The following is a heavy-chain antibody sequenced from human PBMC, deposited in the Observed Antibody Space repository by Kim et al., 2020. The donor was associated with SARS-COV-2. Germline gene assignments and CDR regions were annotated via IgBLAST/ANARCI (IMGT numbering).Heavy chain of an antibody. D-gene: IGHD4-17*01. CDR2: IWYDGSNK. V-gene: IGHV3-33*01. CDR3: ARDFKGHRLRGWGYFDY. CDR1: GFTFSSYG. J-gene: IGHJ4*02. Sequence: GGSLRLSCAASGFTFSSYGMHWVRQAPGKGLEWVAVIWYDGSNKYYADSVKGRFTISRDNSKNTLYLQMNSLRAEDTAVYYCARDFKGHRLRGWGYFDYWGQGTLVTVSS.